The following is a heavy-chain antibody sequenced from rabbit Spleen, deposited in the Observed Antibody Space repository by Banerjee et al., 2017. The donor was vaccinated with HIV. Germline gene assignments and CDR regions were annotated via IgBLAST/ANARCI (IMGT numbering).Heavy chain of an antibody. V-gene: IGHV1S45*01. Sequence: QEQLVESGGGLVQPEGSLTLTCTASGFSFSSDWICWVRQAPGKGLEWIGCIYTASGNTYYASWAKGRFTISKTSSTTVTLEMTSLTAADTATYFCARAPYYSSISLYCGMDLWGPGTLVTVS. CDR3: ARAPYYSSISLYCGMDL. D-gene: IGHD4-1*01. J-gene: IGHJ6*01. CDR1: GFSFSSDW. CDR2: IYTASGNT.